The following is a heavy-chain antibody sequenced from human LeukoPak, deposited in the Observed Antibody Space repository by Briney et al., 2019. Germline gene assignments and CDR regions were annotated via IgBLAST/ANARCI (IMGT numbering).Heavy chain of an antibody. D-gene: IGHD6-13*01. CDR2: IIPIFGTA. V-gene: IGHV1-69*13. Sequence: ASVKVSCKASGGTFSSYAISWVRQAPGQGLEWMGGIIPIFGTANYAQKFQGRVTITADESTSTAYMELSSLRSEDTAVNYCARERIAARGAFDIWGQGTMVTVSS. J-gene: IGHJ3*02. CDR1: GGTFSSYA. CDR3: ARERIAARGAFDI.